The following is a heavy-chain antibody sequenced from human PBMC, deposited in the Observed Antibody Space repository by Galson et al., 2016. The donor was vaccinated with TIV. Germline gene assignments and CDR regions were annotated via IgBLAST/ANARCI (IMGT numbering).Heavy chain of an antibody. Sequence: SVKVSCKVSGVTFSSSSISWARQAPGQGLEGMGEIIPIFPTPNYAQKFQGRVTIATDESTSTAYMVVSSLTSDDTAIYYCTRDHRDHADYYYFESWGQGTLVTVSS. CDR1: GVTFSSSS. CDR3: TRDHRDHADYYYFES. D-gene: IGHD4-17*01. V-gene: IGHV1-69*05. J-gene: IGHJ4*02. CDR2: IIPIFPTP.